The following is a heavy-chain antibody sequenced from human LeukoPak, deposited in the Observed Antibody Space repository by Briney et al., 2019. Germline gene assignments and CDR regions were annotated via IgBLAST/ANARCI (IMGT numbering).Heavy chain of an antibody. CDR1: GGTFSSYA. CDR3: ALKGGIQLHDAFDI. J-gene: IGHJ3*02. V-gene: IGHV1-69*05. Sequence: SVKVSCKASGGTFSSYAISWVRQAPGQGLEWMGRIIPIFGTANYAQKFRGRVTITTDESTSTAYMELSSLRSEDTAVYYCALKGGIQLHDAFDIWGQGTMVTVSS. D-gene: IGHD5-18*01. CDR2: IIPIFGTA.